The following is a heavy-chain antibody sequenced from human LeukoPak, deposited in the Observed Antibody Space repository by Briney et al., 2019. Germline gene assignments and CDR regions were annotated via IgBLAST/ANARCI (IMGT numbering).Heavy chain of an antibody. D-gene: IGHD3-10*01. J-gene: IGHJ4*02. CDR2: ISYDGSHK. CDR3: AKDLRAFRGSGGPYVDN. V-gene: IGHV3-30*18. CDR1: GFTFSNYG. Sequence: GGTLRLSCAASGFTFSNYGMHWVRQAPGKGLEWVALISYDGSHKSYADSVKGRSTISRDTSRNTLFLQMSSLRTEDTAVYYCAKDLRAFRGSGGPYVDNWGQGTLVTVSS.